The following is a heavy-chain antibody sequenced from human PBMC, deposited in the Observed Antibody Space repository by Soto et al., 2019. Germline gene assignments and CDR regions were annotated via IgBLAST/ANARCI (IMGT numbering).Heavy chain of an antibody. J-gene: IGHJ6*02. CDR3: AKDNKPLLRFSVGYYYGMDV. CDR2: ISGSGGST. V-gene: IGHV3-23*01. Sequence: GGSLRLSCAASGFTFSSYAMSWVRQAPGKGLEWVSAISGSGGSTYYADSVKGRFTISRDNSKNTLYLQMNSLRAEDTAVYYCAKDNKPLLRFSVGYYYGMDVWGQGTTVTVSS. D-gene: IGHD3-3*01. CDR1: GFTFSSYA.